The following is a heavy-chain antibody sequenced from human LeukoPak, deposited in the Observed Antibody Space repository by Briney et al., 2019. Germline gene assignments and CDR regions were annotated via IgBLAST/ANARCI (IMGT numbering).Heavy chain of an antibody. V-gene: IGHV4-30-4*01. D-gene: IGHD3-22*01. Sequence: SETLSLTCTVSGGSISSGDSYWGWTRQPPGRGREWFGCFYYSGSTYYNPSLKSRVTISVDTSMNQFSLKLSSVTAADTAVYYCARVRRDYDSSGYFRYWYFDLWGRGTLVTVSS. CDR1: GGSISSGDSY. CDR3: ARVRRDYDSSGYFRYWYFDL. CDR2: FYYSGST. J-gene: IGHJ2*01.